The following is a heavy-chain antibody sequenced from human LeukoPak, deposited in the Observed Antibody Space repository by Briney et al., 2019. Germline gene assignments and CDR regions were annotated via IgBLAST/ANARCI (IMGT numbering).Heavy chain of an antibody. J-gene: IGHJ4*02. V-gene: IGHV4-59*01. CDR2: VYYNGGT. CDR1: GGSISSYY. CDR3: GAESERWLVRS. Sequence: SETLSLTCTVPGGSISSYYWSWIRQPPGKGLEWIGQVYYNGGTNYNPSFKSRVTISIDTSKNQFSLKLTSVTAADTAVYYCGAESERWLVRSWGQGTLVTVSS. D-gene: IGHD6-19*01.